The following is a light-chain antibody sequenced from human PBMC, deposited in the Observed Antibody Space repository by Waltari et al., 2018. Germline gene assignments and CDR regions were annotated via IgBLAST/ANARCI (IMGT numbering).Light chain of an antibody. Sequence: EILMTQSPATLSLSPGERATLSCRASQSISFNLAWYQQRPGQPPRLLIFHASTSATGNPARFSGSGSGTEFTLTIRTLQSEDSGVYYCQQYNVWPPITFGQGTRLEIK. CDR2: HAS. V-gene: IGKV3-15*01. CDR3: QQYNVWPPIT. J-gene: IGKJ5*01. CDR1: QSISFN.